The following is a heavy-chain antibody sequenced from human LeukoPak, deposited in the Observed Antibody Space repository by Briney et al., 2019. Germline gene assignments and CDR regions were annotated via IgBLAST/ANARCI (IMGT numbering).Heavy chain of an antibody. CDR2: IKQDGSEK. CDR1: GFTFSNFW. CDR3: ARALLGDYGSGSLQGSAPNY. D-gene: IGHD3-10*01. Sequence: SGGSLRLSCAASGFTFSNFWMSWVRQAPGKGLEWVADIKQDGSEKYYVDSVKGRFTISRDNAKNSLYLQMNSLRAEDTAVYYCARALLGDYGSGSLQGSAPNYWGQGTLVTVSS. V-gene: IGHV3-7*01. J-gene: IGHJ4*02.